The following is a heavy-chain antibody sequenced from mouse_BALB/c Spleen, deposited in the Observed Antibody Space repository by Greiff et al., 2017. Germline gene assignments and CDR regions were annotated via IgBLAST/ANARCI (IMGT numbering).Heavy chain of an antibody. V-gene: IGHV10-1*02. J-gene: IGHJ3*01. CDR1: GFTFNTYA. Sequence: GGGLVQPKGSLKLSCAASGFTFNTYAMNWVRQAPGKGLEWVARIRSKSNNYATYYADSVKDRFTISRDDSQSMLYLQMNNLKTEDTAMYYCVSTGFAYWGQGTLVTVSA. CDR3: VSTGFAY. CDR2: IRSKSNNYAT.